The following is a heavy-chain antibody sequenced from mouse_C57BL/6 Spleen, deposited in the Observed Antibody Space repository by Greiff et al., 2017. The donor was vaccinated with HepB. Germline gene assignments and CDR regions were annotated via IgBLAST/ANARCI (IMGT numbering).Heavy chain of an antibody. Sequence: QVQLKESGPELVKPGASVKISCKASGYAFSSSWMNWVKQRPGKGLEWIGRIYPGDGDTNYNGKFKGKATLTADKSSSTAYMQLSSLTSEDSAVYFCAREELGDYDRDAMDYWGQGTSVTVSS. CDR1: GYAFSSSW. V-gene: IGHV1-82*01. CDR2: IYPGDGDT. D-gene: IGHD2-4*01. J-gene: IGHJ4*01. CDR3: AREELGDYDRDAMDY.